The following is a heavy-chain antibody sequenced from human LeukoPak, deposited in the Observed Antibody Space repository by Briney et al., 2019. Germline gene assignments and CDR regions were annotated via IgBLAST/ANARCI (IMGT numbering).Heavy chain of an antibody. Sequence: GGSLRLSCAASGFTVSSNYMSWVRQAPGKGLEWVSVICSGGSTYYADSVKGRFTISRDNSKNTLYLQMNSLRAEDTAVYYCAREGLDSGYENWGQGTLVTVSS. CDR2: ICSGGST. J-gene: IGHJ4*02. V-gene: IGHV3-53*01. D-gene: IGHD5-12*01. CDR1: GFTVSSNY. CDR3: AREGLDSGYEN.